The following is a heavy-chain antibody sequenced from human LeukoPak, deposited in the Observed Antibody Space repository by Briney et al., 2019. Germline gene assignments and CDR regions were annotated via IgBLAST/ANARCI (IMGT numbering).Heavy chain of an antibody. V-gene: IGHV3-23*01. D-gene: IGHD1-26*01. CDR3: AKGDTTWELPHDY. J-gene: IGHJ4*02. Sequence: AGGSLRLSCAASGFTFDSYAMTWVRQTPGKGLEWVSGIGGLGDRIYYADSVKGRFTISRDNSKNTLYLQMNSLRAEDTAVYYCAKGDTTWELPHDYWGQGTLVTVSS. CDR2: IGGLGDRI. CDR1: GFTFDSYA.